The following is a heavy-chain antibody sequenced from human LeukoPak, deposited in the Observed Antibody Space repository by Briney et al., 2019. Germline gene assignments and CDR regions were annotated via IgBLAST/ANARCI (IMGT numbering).Heavy chain of an antibody. Sequence: SETLSLTCTVSGGSISSYYWSWIRQPAGKGLEWIGRIYTSGSTNYNPSLKSRVTMSVDTSKNQFSLKLSSVTAADTAVYYCARVDPRYSSSWAFDYWGQGTLVTVSS. CDR2: IYTSGST. CDR1: GGSISSYY. D-gene: IGHD6-13*01. CDR3: ARVDPRYSSSWAFDY. J-gene: IGHJ4*02. V-gene: IGHV4-4*07.